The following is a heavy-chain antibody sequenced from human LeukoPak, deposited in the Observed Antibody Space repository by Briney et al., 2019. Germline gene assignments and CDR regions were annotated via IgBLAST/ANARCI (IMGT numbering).Heavy chain of an antibody. CDR1: GFTFSDYH. Sequence: GGSLRLSCAASGFTFSDYHMSWIRQAPGKGLEWVSSISSSSSYIYYADSVKGRFTISRDNAKNSLYLQMNSLRAEDTAVYYCARDSSGWYADYWGQGTLVTVSS. D-gene: IGHD6-19*01. CDR2: ISSSSSYI. J-gene: IGHJ4*02. CDR3: ARDSSGWYADY. V-gene: IGHV3-11*06.